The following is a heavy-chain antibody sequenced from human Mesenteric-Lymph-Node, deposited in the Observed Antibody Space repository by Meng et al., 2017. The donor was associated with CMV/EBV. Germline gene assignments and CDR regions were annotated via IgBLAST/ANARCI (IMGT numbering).Heavy chain of an antibody. V-gene: IGHV4-59*01. CDR1: GDSITSYY. CDR2: IYYSGST. Sequence: SETLSLTCTVSGDSITSYYWSWIRQPPGKGLEWIGYIYYSGSTNYNPSLKSRVTISVGTSKNHFSLKLSSVTAADTAVYYCARGGQWLGGDFYYGMDVWGQGTTVTVSS. J-gene: IGHJ6*02. CDR3: ARGGQWLGGDFYYGMDV. D-gene: IGHD6-19*01.